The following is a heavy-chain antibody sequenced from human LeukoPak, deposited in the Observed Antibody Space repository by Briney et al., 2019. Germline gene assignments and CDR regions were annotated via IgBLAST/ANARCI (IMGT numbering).Heavy chain of an antibody. CDR1: GGTFSSYA. V-gene: IGHV1-69*13. Sequence: SVKVCCKASGGTFSSYAISWVRQAPGQGLEWMGGIIPIFGTANYAQKFQGRVTITADESTSTAYMELSSLRSEDTAVYYCARGVGAAGTPYQTYYYYMDVWGKGTTVTISS. CDR3: ARGVGAAGTPYQTYYYYMDV. J-gene: IGHJ6*03. CDR2: IIPIFGTA. D-gene: IGHD6-13*01.